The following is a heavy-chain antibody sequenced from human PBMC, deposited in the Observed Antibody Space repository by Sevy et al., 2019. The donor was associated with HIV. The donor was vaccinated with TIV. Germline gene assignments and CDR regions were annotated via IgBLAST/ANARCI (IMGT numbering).Heavy chain of an antibody. V-gene: IGHV4-34*01. CDR1: GGSFSGFY. CDR2: INHSGSP. D-gene: IGHD3-22*01. CDR3: ARGEYYYDSSGSQAEYFQH. J-gene: IGHJ1*01. Sequence: SETLSLTCAVYGGSFSGFYWSWVRQSPGKGLEWIGEINHSGSPNYNPSLKSRVTISGDTSKRQLSLKRGSVTAADTAVYYCARGEYYYDSSGSQAEYFQHWGRGTLVTVSS.